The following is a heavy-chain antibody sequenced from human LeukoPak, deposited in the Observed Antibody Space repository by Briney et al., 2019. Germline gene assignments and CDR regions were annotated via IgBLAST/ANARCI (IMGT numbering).Heavy chain of an antibody. Sequence: PSETLSLTCSVSGGSIRSSGYFWGWIRQPPGKALEWIGSIYYGGTTYYHPSLKSRVTISVDTSKKQFSLKLSSVTAADTAFYYCARQRDYYDSSGQSDFDSWGQGALVTVSS. CDR1: GGSIRSSGYF. CDR2: IYYGGTT. V-gene: IGHV4-39*01. D-gene: IGHD3-22*01. CDR3: ARQRDYYDSSGQSDFDS. J-gene: IGHJ4*02.